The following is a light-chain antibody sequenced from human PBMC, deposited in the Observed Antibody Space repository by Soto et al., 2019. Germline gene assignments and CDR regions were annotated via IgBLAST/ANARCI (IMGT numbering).Light chain of an antibody. CDR3: QQYGSSPFT. J-gene: IGKJ3*01. Sequence: EIVMTQSPATLSLSPVERATLSCRASQSVSSSYLAWYQQKPGQAPRLLIYGASSRATGIPDRFSGSGSGTDFTLTISRPEPEDFAVYYCQQYGSSPFTFGPGTKVDIK. CDR2: GAS. CDR1: QSVSSSY. V-gene: IGKV3-20*01.